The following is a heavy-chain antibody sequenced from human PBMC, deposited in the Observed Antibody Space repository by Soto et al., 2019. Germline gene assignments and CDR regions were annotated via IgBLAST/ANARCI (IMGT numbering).Heavy chain of an antibody. J-gene: IGHJ5*02. Sequence: PSETLSLTCTVSNGSISNFYWNWIRQSAGKGLEWIGRIHGSGSATYNPSLRSRVTMSVDTSKNHFSLKVNSVTGADTAVYYCARSSHKESWFDPWGQGTLVTVSS. CDR2: IHGSGSA. D-gene: IGHD6-13*01. CDR1: NGSISNFY. CDR3: ARSSHKESWFDP. V-gene: IGHV4-4*07.